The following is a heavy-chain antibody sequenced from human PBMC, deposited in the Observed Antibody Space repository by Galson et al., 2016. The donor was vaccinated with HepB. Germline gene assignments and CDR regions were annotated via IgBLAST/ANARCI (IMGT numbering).Heavy chain of an antibody. Sequence: SLRLSCAASGFTFGDYAMSWFRQAPGMGPEWVGFIRSKTYGATTEYAASVKGRFSIPRDDSNSIAYLQMNSLKTEDTAVYYCSRATKLYYYDSSGYGYWGQGTLVTVSS. CDR1: GFTFGDYA. J-gene: IGHJ4*02. V-gene: IGHV3-49*03. CDR2: IRSKTYGATT. D-gene: IGHD3-22*01. CDR3: SRATKLYYYDSSGYGY.